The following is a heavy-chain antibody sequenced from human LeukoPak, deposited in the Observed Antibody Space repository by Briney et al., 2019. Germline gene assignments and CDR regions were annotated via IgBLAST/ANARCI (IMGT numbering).Heavy chain of an antibody. Sequence: ASVKVSCKASGYTFTGYYMRWVRQAPGQGLEWVGWINPNSGGTNYAKKFQGRVTMTRDTSISTAYMELSRLRSDDTAVYYCARVYRQQLVRAFDIWGQGTMVTVSS. J-gene: IGHJ3*02. CDR1: GYTFTGYY. CDR2: INPNSGGT. V-gene: IGHV1-2*02. CDR3: ARVYRQQLVRAFDI. D-gene: IGHD6-13*01.